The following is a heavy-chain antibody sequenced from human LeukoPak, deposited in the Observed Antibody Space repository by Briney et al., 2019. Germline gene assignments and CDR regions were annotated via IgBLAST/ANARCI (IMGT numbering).Heavy chain of an antibody. CDR3: AKDRVECGSYVCGWFGP. D-gene: IGHD1-26*01. V-gene: IGHV3-23*01. Sequence: GGSLRLSCAASGLTFSSYAMSWVRQAPGKGLEWVSTISDIGRSTSYADSVKGRFTISRDNSKNTLYLQMSSLRAEDTAVYYCAKDRVECGSYVCGWFGPWGQGTLVAVSS. CDR2: ISDIGRST. CDR1: GLTFSSYA. J-gene: IGHJ5*02.